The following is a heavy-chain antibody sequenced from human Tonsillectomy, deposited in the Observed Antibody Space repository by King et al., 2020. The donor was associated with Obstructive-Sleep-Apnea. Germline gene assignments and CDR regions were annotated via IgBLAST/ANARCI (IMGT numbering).Heavy chain of an antibody. CDR1: GYSLTNYW. D-gene: IGHD7-27*01. Sequence: QLVQSGAEVKKPGESLKISCKGSGYSLTNYWIACVRQVPGKGLKWMGIINPCDSDPTYSPSFRGQVTVSGDKSISTAYLPWSSLKASDTAMYYCGRRNRGTGADYYFDYWGQGTLVTVSS. V-gene: IGHV5-51*01. CDR3: GRRNRGTGADYYFDY. CDR2: INPCDSDP. J-gene: IGHJ4*02.